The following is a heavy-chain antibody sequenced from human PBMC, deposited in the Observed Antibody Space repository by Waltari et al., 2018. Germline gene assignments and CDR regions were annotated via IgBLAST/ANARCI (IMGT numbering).Heavy chain of an antibody. CDR2: IWYDGSNK. Sequence: QVQLVESGGGVVQPGRSLRLSCAASGFTFSSYGMHWVRQAPGTGLEWVAVIWYDGSNKYYADSVKGRFTISRDNSKNTLYLQMNSLRAEDTAVYYCARGDTAMARYYYGMDVWGQGTTVTVSS. CDR1: GFTFSSYG. V-gene: IGHV3-33*01. J-gene: IGHJ6*02. CDR3: ARGDTAMARYYYGMDV. D-gene: IGHD5-18*01.